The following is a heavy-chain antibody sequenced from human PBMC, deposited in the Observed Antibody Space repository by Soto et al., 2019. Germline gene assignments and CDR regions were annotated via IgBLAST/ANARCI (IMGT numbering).Heavy chain of an antibody. V-gene: IGHV3-73*02. D-gene: IGHD2-15*01. CDR1: GFRFTDSA. CDR2: IRNRPNSYAT. Sequence: EVVLVESRGGLVQPGGSLKLSCAASGFRFTDSAIHWVRQAPGKGLEWVGLIRNRPNSYATAYAESLKGRVTISRDDSRNTSYLQVKSLKSEDTAVYFCTRACSGGSCYSTSDFDYSGQGTLVTVSS. CDR3: TRACSGGSCYSTSDFDY. J-gene: IGHJ4*02.